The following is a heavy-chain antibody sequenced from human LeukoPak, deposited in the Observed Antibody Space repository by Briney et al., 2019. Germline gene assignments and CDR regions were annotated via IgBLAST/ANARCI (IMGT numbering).Heavy chain of an antibody. D-gene: IGHD5-18*01. CDR3: ASGYSYGWSAFDY. CDR2: INHSGST. J-gene: IGHJ4*02. Sequence: SETLSLTCAVYGGPFSGYYWSWIRQPPGKGLEWIGEINHSGSTNYNPSLKGRVTISVDTSKNQFSLKLSSVTAADTAVYYCASGYSYGWSAFDYWGQGTLVTVSS. CDR1: GGPFSGYY. V-gene: IGHV4-34*01.